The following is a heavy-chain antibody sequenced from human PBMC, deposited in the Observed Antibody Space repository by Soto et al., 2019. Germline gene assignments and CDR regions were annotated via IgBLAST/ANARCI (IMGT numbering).Heavy chain of an antibody. CDR3: ARDSTYDFWSGYFDC. J-gene: IGHJ4*02. V-gene: IGHV1-3*01. CDR2: INAGNGDT. CDR1: GYTFTTYA. Sequence: QVQLVQSGAEVKKPGASVKVSCKASGYTFTTYAIHWVRQAPGQRLEWMGWINAGNGDTKYSQKLQRRVTITRDTSANAAYMELRSLTSEDTAVYYCARDSTYDFWSGYFDCWGQGTLVTVSS. D-gene: IGHD3-3*01.